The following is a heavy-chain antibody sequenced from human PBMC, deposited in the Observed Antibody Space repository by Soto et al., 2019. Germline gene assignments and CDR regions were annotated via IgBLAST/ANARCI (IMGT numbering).Heavy chain of an antibody. Sequence: PSETLSLTCTVSGGSISSGDYYWSWIRQPPGKGLEWIGYIYYSGSTYYNPSLKSRVTISVDTSKNQFSLKLSSVTAADTAVYYCAIDLSEAGFGYYGMDVWGQGTTVTVSS. V-gene: IGHV4-30-4*01. CDR1: GGSISSGDYY. J-gene: IGHJ6*02. CDR3: AIDLSEAGFGYYGMDV. CDR2: IYYSGST. D-gene: IGHD3-16*01.